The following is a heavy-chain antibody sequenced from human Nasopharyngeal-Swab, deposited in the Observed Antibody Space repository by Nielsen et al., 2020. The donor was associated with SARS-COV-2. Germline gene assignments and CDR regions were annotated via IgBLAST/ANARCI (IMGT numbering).Heavy chain of an antibody. D-gene: IGHD2-15*01. V-gene: IGHV2-70*11. Sequence: SGHTLVQPTQTVTRICTFSGFSITTSGMCVSGSRQPPGKALEWLARIDWDDDKYYSTSLKTRLTISKDTSKNQVVLTMTNMDPVDTATYYCARGAKIVSYGMDVWGQGTTVTVSS. CDR2: IDWDDDK. CDR3: ARGAKIVSYGMDV. CDR1: GFSITTSGMC. J-gene: IGHJ6*02.